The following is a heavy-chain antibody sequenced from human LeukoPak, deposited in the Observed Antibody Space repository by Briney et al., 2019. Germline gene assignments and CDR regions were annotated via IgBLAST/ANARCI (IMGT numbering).Heavy chain of an antibody. J-gene: IGHJ4*02. D-gene: IGHD3-22*01. Sequence: GGSLRLSCAASGFTFSNAWMNWVRQAPGKGLEWVGRIKSKTDGGTTDYAVPVKGRFTISRDDSKNTLYMQMNRLKTEDTAVYYCITDLSRYRYDGSDYYWGQGTLVTVSS. CDR2: IKSKTDGGTT. V-gene: IGHV3-15*07. CDR1: GFTFSNAW. CDR3: ITDLSRYRYDGSDYY.